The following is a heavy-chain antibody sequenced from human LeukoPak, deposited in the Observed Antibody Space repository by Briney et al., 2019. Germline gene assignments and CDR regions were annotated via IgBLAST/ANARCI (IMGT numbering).Heavy chain of an antibody. J-gene: IGHJ4*02. CDR1: GFIFSSYW. Sequence: GGSLRLSCAASGFIFSSYWMGWVRQAPGKGPEWVANIKRDGSERYYVDSVKGRFTISRDNAQNSLYLQMNSLRDEDTGVYYCARDKEAAVDFWSGYYPLWGQGTLVTVSS. D-gene: IGHD3-3*01. V-gene: IGHV3-7*01. CDR2: IKRDGSER. CDR3: ARDKEAAVDFWSGYYPL.